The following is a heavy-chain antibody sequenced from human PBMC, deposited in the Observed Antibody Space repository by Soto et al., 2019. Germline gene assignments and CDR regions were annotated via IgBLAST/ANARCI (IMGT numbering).Heavy chain of an antibody. Sequence: SETLSLTCAVSGGSFTSNNWWTWVRQPPGQGLEWIGEIYRTGSTNYNPSLKSRVTISLDKSENQFSLKVTSLTAADTAVYYCASRDPGTSVDYWGQGTVVTV. V-gene: IGHV4-4*02. J-gene: IGHJ4*02. D-gene: IGHD1-7*01. CDR1: GGSFTSNNW. CDR3: ASRDPGTSVDY. CDR2: IYRTGST.